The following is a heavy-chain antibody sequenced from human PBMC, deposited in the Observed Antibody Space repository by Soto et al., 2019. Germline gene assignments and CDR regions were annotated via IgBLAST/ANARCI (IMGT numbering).Heavy chain of an antibody. V-gene: IGHV4-59*01. J-gene: IGHJ5*02. CDR2: IYYSGST. CDR3: ARERGVGYCSGGSCHGDWFDP. Sequence: SETLSLTCTVSGGSISSYYWSWIRQPPGKGLEWIGYIYYSGSTNYNPSLKSRVTISVDTSKNQFSLKLSSVTAADTAVYYCARERGVGYCSGGSCHGDWFDPWGQGTLGPVS. CDR1: GGSISSYY. D-gene: IGHD2-15*01.